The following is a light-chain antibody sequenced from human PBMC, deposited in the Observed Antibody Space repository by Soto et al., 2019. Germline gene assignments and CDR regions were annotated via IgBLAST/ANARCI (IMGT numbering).Light chain of an antibody. J-gene: IGLJ2*01. CDR3: SSYAAGNRVL. Sequence: QSALTQPPSASGSPGQSVTISCTGTSRDVGGYNYVSWYQQHPGKAPKLLIFEVSKWPAGVPDRFSGSKSGNTASLTVSGLQADDEADYYCSSYAAGNRVLFGGGTKVTVL. V-gene: IGLV2-8*01. CDR2: EVS. CDR1: SRDVGGYNY.